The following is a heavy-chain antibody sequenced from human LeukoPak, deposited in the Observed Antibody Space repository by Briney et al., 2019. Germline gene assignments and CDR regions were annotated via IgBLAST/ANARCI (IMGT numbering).Heavy chain of an antibody. CDR1: SGSINSGDYY. D-gene: IGHD6-13*01. CDR3: ARDVTRAAAGNL. CDR2: IYTSGST. J-gene: IGHJ5*02. V-gene: IGHV4-61*02. Sequence: SETLSLTCTVSSGSINSGDYYWSWIRQPAGKGLEWIGRIYTSGSTNYNPSLKSRVTISVDKSKNQFSLKLSSVTAADTAVYYCARDVTRAAAGNLWGQGTLVTVSS.